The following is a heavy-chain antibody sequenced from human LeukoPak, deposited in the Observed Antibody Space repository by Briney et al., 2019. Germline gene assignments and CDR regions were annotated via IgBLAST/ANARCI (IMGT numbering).Heavy chain of an antibody. V-gene: IGHV3-23*01. CDR1: GFTFSSYA. Sequence: PGGSLRLSCAASGFTFSSYAMSWVRQAPGKGLEWVSTISASGGSRYCADSVKGRFTIARDSSKNTLYLQMNSLRVEDTAIYYCTKDLSFWDNWGQGTLVTVSS. D-gene: IGHD3-3*01. CDR2: ISASGGSR. CDR3: TKDLSFWDN. J-gene: IGHJ4*02.